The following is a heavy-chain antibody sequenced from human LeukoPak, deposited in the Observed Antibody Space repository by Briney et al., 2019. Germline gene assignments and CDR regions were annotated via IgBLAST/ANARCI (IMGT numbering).Heavy chain of an antibody. CDR1: GGSISSHY. CDR2: IYHSGST. CDR3: ARDGYCSGGSCYATPGSFDC. D-gene: IGHD2-15*01. J-gene: IGHJ4*02. Sequence: SETLSPTCTVSGGSISSHYWSWIRQPPGKGLKWIGYIYHSGSTNYNPSLKSRVTISVDTSKNQFSLKLRSVTAADTAVYYCARDGYCSGGSCYATPGSFDCWGQGTLVTVPS. V-gene: IGHV4-59*11.